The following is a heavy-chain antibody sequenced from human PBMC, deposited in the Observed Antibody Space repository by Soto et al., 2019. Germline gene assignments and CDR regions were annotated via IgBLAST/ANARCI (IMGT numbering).Heavy chain of an antibody. V-gene: IGHV1-3*01. Sequence: GASAKLCSKASGYTYTSNARRWPRQSTGQRLEWMGWINAGNGNTKYSQKFQGRVTITRDTSASTAYMELSSLRSEDTAVYYCARSLYDLLTGSVYNCFEPWGQGTLVTVSS. CDR2: INAGNGNT. J-gene: IGHJ5*02. CDR3: ARSLYDLLTGSVYNCFEP. D-gene: IGHD3-9*01. CDR1: GYTYTSNA.